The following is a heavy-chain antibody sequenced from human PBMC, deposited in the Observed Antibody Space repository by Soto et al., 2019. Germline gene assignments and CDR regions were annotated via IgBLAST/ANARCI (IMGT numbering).Heavy chain of an antibody. CDR1: GDSVRSSNW. CDR3: ATMKKPRGYYYGLNV. V-gene: IGHV4-4*02. Sequence: SETLSLTCAVSGDSVRSSNWWTWVRQSPGKGLEWIGEIYHLGGTNYNPSLKSRVTISVDMAKNQASLKLSSVTAADTAVYYCATMKKPRGYYYGLNVWGQGTTVTVSS. CDR2: IYHLGGT. J-gene: IGHJ6*02.